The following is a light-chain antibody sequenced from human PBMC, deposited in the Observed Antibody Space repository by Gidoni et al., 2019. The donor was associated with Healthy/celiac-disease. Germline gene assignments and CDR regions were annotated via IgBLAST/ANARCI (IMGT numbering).Light chain of an antibody. CDR2: GAS. J-gene: IGKJ1*01. CDR3: QQYNNWPKT. CDR1: QSVSSN. Sequence: EIVMTQSTATLSVSPGERATRSCSASQSVSSNLAWYQQKPGQAPRLLIYGASTRATGIPARFSGSGSGTEFTLTISSLQSEDFAVYYCQQYNNWPKTFGQGTKVEIK. V-gene: IGKV3-15*01.